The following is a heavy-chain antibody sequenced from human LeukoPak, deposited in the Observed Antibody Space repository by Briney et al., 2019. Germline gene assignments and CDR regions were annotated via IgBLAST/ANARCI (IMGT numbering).Heavy chain of an antibody. CDR3: AKGGAARGRFEN. CDR2: IKQDGSGK. J-gene: IGHJ4*02. V-gene: IGHV3-7*01. Sequence: GGSLRLSCAASGFTFSSYWMSWVRQAPGKGLEWVANIKQDGSGKYYVDSVKGRFTISRDNPKNSLYLQMNSLRAEDTAVYYCAKGGAARGRFENWGQGTLVTVSS. D-gene: IGHD6-25*01. CDR1: GFTFSSYW.